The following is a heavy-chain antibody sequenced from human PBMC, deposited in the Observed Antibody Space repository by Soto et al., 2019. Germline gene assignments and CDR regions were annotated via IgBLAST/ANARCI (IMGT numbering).Heavy chain of an antibody. CDR2: INGRSNYK. CDR3: VREDGVVGSNSAFDY. D-gene: IGHD1-26*01. V-gene: IGHV3-21*02. J-gene: IGHJ4*02. CDR1: GFSFSTYN. Sequence: EVQVVESGGGLVKPGGALRLSCATSGFSFSTYNMNWVRQAPGKGLEWVSSINGRSNYKYYTDSVKGRFAISIDNPKKSIYMQMDRLRVEDTAVYYCVREDGVVGSNSAFDYWGQGTLVTVSS.